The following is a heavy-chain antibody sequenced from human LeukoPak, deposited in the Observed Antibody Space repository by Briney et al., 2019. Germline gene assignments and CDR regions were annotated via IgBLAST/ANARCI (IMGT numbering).Heavy chain of an antibody. V-gene: IGHV3-21*01. CDR3: ARGCSGGSCYFF. Sequence: PGGSLRLSCAASGFSFSAYSMNWVRQAPGKGLERVSSITSSGDYMYYADSVRGRFTISRDNAKNSLYLQMNSLRAEDTAVYYCARGCSGGSCYFFWGQGTLVTVSS. CDR2: ITSSGDYM. J-gene: IGHJ4*02. CDR1: GFSFSAYS. D-gene: IGHD2-15*01.